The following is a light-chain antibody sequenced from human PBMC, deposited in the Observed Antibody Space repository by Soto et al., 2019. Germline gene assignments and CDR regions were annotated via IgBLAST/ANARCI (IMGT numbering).Light chain of an antibody. J-gene: IGLJ2*01. Sequence: QSVLTQPRSVSGSPGLSVTISCTGTSSDVGTYNSISWYQQHPGKAPKLMIYDVNKRPSGVPDRFSGSMSGNTASLTISGLQADDEADYHCSSYAGNYTLDFGGGTKLTVL. V-gene: IGLV2-11*01. CDR1: SSDVGTYNS. CDR2: DVN. CDR3: SSYAGNYTLD.